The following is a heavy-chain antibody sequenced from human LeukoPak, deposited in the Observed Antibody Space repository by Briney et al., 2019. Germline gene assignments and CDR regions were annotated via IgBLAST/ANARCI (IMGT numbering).Heavy chain of an antibody. CDR1: GGTFSSYA. Sequence: ASVKVSCRASGGTFSSYAISWVRQAPGQGLEWMGGIIPIFGTANYAQKFQGRVTITTDESTSTAYMELSSLRSEDTAVYYCARDPLDSSGYYYHHWFDPWGQGTLVTVSS. CDR3: ARDPLDSSGYYYHHWFDP. J-gene: IGHJ5*02. CDR2: IIPIFGTA. V-gene: IGHV1-69*05. D-gene: IGHD3-22*01.